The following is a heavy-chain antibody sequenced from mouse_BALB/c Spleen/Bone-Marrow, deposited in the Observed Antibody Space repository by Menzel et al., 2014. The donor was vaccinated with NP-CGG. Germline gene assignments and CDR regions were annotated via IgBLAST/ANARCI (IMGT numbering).Heavy chain of an antibody. J-gene: IGHJ1*01. CDR3: ARDWGTYDGYYWYFDV. CDR2: INRNGGRT. D-gene: IGHD2-3*01. CDR1: GFTFSSYG. V-gene: IGHV5-6-3*01. Sequence: VQLKQSGGGLVQPGGSLKLSCAASGFTFSSYGMSWVRQTPDKRLELVATINRNGGRTYYPESVKGRFTISRDNAKNTLYLQMSSLKSEDTAMYYCARDWGTYDGYYWYFDVWGAGTTVTVSS.